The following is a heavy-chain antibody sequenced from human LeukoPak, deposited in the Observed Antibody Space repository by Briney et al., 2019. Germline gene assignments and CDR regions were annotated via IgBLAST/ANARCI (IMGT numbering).Heavy chain of an antibody. V-gene: IGHV3-13*01. CDR3: VRGCMYCDWKTWFDP. CDR2: VGTLHDT. D-gene: IGHD2-8*01. Sequence: GGSLRLSCAASGFTFNTYDMHWVRHAPGKGLEWVAAVGTLHDTFYQDSVKGRFIISRDNAKNSLYLQMNSLRAGDTAVYYCVRGCMYCDWKTWFDPWGQGTLVTVSS. J-gene: IGHJ5*02. CDR1: GFTFNTYD.